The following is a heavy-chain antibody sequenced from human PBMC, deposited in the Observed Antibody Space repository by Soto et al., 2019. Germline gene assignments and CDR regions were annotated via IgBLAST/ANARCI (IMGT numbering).Heavy chain of an antibody. J-gene: IGHJ4*02. V-gene: IGHV3-43D*04. Sequence: GGSLRLACAAAGFDFEDFAMHWVRQAPGKGLEWVSLINSDGTDSYYMDSVRGRFTISRDNGKNSLYLQMDRLRPEDTAFYFCAKALYYYDSSPLDHWGQGTLVTVSS. CDR3: AKALYYYDSSPLDH. CDR1: GFDFEDFA. D-gene: IGHD3-22*01. CDR2: INSDGTDS.